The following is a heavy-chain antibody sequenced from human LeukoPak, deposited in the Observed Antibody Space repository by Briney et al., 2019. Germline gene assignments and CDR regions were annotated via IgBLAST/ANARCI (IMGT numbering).Heavy chain of an antibody. V-gene: IGHV3-9*01. CDR3: AKGTHEAAFDY. D-gene: IGHD2-15*01. CDR2: ISWNSGSI. Sequence: GRSLRLSCAASGFTFDDYAMHWVRQAPGKGLEWVSGISWNSGSIGYADSVKGRFTISRDNAKNSLYLQMNSLRAEDTALYYCAKGTHEAAFDYWGQGTLVTVSS. J-gene: IGHJ4*02. CDR1: GFTFDDYA.